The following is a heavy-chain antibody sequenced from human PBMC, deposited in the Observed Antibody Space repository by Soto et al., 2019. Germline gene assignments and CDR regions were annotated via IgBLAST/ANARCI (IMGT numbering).Heavy chain of an antibody. J-gene: IGHJ6*03. V-gene: IGHV3-53*04. Sequence: GGSLRLSCAASGFTVSSNYMSWVRQAPGKGLEWVSVIYSGGSTYYADSVKGRFTISRHNSKNTLYLQMNSLRAEDTAVYYCARINGAGTYYYYYYYMDVWGKGTTVTVSS. CDR1: GFTVSSNY. CDR3: ARINGAGTYYYYYYYMDV. D-gene: IGHD3-10*01. CDR2: IYSGGST.